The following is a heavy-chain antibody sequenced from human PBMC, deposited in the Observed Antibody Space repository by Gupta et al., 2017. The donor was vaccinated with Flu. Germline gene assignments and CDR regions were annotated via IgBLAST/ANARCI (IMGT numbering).Heavy chain of an antibody. D-gene: IGHD7-27*01. CDR3: TTGLDY. V-gene: IGHV3-73*01. J-gene: IGHJ4*02. Sequence: AYAASVKGRFTVSRDDSKNTAYLQMSSLKTEDTALYYCTTGLDYWGQGTLVTVSS.